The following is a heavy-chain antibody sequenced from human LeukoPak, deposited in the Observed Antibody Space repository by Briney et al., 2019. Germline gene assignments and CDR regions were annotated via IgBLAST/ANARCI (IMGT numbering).Heavy chain of an antibody. J-gene: IGHJ2*01. V-gene: IGHV4-38-2*01. CDR3: ARLYSGSRGFDL. CDR1: GFSISSHYY. Sequence: KPSETLSLTCAVSGFSISSHYYWGWLRQPPGKGLEWIGSSYHTGSTYYNPSLKSRVTISVDTSKNQFSLKLSSVTAADTAVHYCARLYSGSRGFDLWGRGTLVTVSS. D-gene: IGHD1-26*01. CDR2: SYHTGST.